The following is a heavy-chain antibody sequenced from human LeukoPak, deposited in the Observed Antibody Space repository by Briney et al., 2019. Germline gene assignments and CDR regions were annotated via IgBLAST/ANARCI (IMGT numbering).Heavy chain of an antibody. V-gene: IGHV3-23*01. Sequence: EGSLRLSCAASGFTFTTYAMSWVRQAPGKGLEWVSAISGSGGSTYYADSVKGRFTISRDNSKNTLYLQMNSLRAEDTAVYYCAKAKSGYYDYFDYWGQGALVTVSS. CDR3: AKAKSGYYDYFDY. J-gene: IGHJ4*02. CDR2: ISGSGGST. D-gene: IGHD3-22*01. CDR1: GFTFTTYA.